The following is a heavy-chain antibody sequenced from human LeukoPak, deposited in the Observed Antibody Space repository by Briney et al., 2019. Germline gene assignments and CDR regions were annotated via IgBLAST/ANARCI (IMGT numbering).Heavy chain of an antibody. CDR1: GPTVSSKH. D-gene: IGHD2-15*01. V-gene: IGHV3-53*01. Sequence: GGSLRLSSAASGPTVSSKHMSWVSQAPGKGLEWVLVIYTVGSTDYEDSVKGRFTISRDNSKNTLYIQMNSLRAEDTAVYYCARGARAATGYYYYYMDVWGKGNTVTVSS. CDR3: ARGARAATGYYYYYMDV. CDR2: IYTVGST. J-gene: IGHJ6*03.